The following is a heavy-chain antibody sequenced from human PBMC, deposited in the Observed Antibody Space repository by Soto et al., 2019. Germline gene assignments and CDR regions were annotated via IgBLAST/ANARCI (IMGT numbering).Heavy chain of an antibody. CDR2: IYWNDDK. CDR1: GISLSTSGVG. D-gene: IGHD2-8*01. CDR3: AHSRPYCNNRVCYFDY. Sequence: QITLKESGPTLVKPTQSLTLTCTFSGISLSTSGVGVCWIRQPPGHGLEWLALIYWNDDKRNSLSRKSSLTTTKDTSKNKVVLTMTNMDPVDTATYYCAHSRPYCNNRVCYFDYWGQGTLVTVST. V-gene: IGHV2-5*01. J-gene: IGHJ4*02.